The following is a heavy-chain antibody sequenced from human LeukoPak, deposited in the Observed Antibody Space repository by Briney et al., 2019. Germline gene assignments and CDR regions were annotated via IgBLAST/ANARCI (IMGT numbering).Heavy chain of an antibody. CDR1: RFTFSSYW. CDR2: IKQDGSEK. D-gene: IGHD3-3*01. V-gene: IGHV3-7*01. CDR3: ARVNGYDFWSGMYAFDI. J-gene: IGHJ3*02. Sequence: GGSLRLSCAASRFTFSSYWMSWVRQAPGKGLEWVANIKQDGSEKYYVDSVKGRFTISRDNAKNSLYLQMNSLRAEDTAVYYCARVNGYDFWSGMYAFDIWGQGTMVTVSS.